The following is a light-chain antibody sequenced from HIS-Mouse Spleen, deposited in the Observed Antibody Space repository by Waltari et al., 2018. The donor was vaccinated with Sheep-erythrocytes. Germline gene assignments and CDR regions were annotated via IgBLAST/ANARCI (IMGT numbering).Light chain of an antibody. V-gene: IGLV2-23*01. J-gene: IGLJ3*02. Sequence: QSALTQPASVSGSPGQSTTIPCTGTSSDVGRYNLVPWYQPHPGNAPKLMIYEGSKRPSGVSNRFSGSKSGNTASLTISGLQAEDEADYYCCSYAGSSTPWVFGGGTKLTVL. CDR2: EGS. CDR1: SSDVGRYNL. CDR3: CSYAGSSTPWV.